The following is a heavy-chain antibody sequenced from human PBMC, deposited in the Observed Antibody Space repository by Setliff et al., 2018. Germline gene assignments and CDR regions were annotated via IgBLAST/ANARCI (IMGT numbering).Heavy chain of an antibody. CDR1: GYTFNSYG. Sequence: ASVKVSCKASGYTFNSYGITWVRQSPGQGLEWMGWISTRNDTGYAQKFKGRVTLTTDTSTNTAYMELRSLRSDDTAVYYCARRSGDRGMTTGWPDDFDYWGRGTLVTVSS. D-gene: IGHD4-17*01. CDR3: ARRSGDRGMTTGWPDDFDY. V-gene: IGHV1-18*01. CDR2: ISTRNDT. J-gene: IGHJ4*01.